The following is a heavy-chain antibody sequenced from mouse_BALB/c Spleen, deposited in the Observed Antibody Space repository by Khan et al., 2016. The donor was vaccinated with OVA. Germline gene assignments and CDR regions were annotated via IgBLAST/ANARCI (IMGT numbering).Heavy chain of an antibody. Sequence: EVQLQESGGDFVRPGGSLKLSCAASGFTFSTYGMSWVRQTPDRRLEWVATINTGGAYTYYPDSVKGRFTISRDNAKNTLYLQLNSLKSDDTAIYYCARLAYYYYSEGFAYWGQGTLVTVSA. J-gene: IGHJ3*01. D-gene: IGHD1-1*01. V-gene: IGHV5-6*01. CDR3: ARLAYYYYSEGFAY. CDR2: INTGGAYT. CDR1: GFTFSTYG.